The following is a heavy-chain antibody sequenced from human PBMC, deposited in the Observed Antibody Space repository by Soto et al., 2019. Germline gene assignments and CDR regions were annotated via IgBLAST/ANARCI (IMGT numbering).Heavy chain of an antibody. D-gene: IGHD3-10*01. CDR2: IYDSGRT. CDR1: GASISSYY. J-gene: IGHJ4*02. Sequence: QVQLQESGPGLVKPSETLSLTCAVSGASISSYYWSWIRQPPGKGLEWIGYIYDSGRTNYNPSLKSRVTVSVDTSKNQFSLKLSSVTAADTAVYCCARRQGTYYFDYWGQGTLVTVSS. V-gene: IGHV4-59*08. CDR3: ARRQGTYYFDY.